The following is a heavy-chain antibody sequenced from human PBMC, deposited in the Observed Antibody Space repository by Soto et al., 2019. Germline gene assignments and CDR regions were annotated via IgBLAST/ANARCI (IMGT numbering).Heavy chain of an antibody. D-gene: IGHD3-3*01. CDR2: IKSKTDGGTT. CDR3: TTGPILWSVNVWKYGMDV. J-gene: IGHJ6*02. Sequence: PGGSLRLSCAASGFTFSNAWMNWVRQAPGKGLEWVGRIKSKTDGGTTDYAAPVKGRFTISRDDSKNTLYLQMNSLKTEDTAVYYCTTGPILWSVNVWKYGMDVWGQGTTVTVSS. V-gene: IGHV3-15*07. CDR1: GFTFSNAW.